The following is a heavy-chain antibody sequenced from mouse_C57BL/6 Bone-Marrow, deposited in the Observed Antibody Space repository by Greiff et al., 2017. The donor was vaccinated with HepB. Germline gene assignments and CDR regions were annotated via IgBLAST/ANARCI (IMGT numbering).Heavy chain of an antibody. D-gene: IGHD2-4*01. Sequence: EVKVVESGGDLVKPGGSLKLSCAASGFTFSSYGMSWVRQTPDKRLEWVATISSGGSYTYYPDSVKGRFTISRDNAKKTLYLQMSSRKSEDTAMYYCARRDPNDYPLFAYWGQGTLVTVSA. CDR2: ISSGGSYT. J-gene: IGHJ3*01. V-gene: IGHV5-6*02. CDR1: GFTFSSYG. CDR3: ARRDPNDYPLFAY.